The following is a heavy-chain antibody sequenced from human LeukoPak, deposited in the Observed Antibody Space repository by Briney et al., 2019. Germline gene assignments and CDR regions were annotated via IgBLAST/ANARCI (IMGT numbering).Heavy chain of an antibody. CDR1: GFTLSSNW. CDR2: IKQDGSEI. V-gene: IGHV3-7*05. J-gene: IGHJ1*01. Sequence: GGSLRLSCAASGFTLSSNWMSWVRQAPGKGLEWEANIKQDGSEIHYVDSVKGRFTISRDNAKNSLYLQMNSLRVEDTAVYYCARVDSGYSGYFQDWGQGTLVTVSS. CDR3: ARVDSGYSGYFQD. D-gene: IGHD3-22*01.